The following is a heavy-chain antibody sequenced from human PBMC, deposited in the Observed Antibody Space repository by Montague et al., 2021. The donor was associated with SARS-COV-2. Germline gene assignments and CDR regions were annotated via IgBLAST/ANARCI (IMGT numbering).Heavy chain of an antibody. D-gene: IGHD1-26*01. CDR3: ASQSGSYYNYFDL. CDR1: GGSISGSLYY. J-gene: IGHJ4*02. V-gene: IGHV4-31*03. CDR2: IYHTGST. Sequence: TLSLTCSVSGGSISGSLYYWGWIRQHPGKGLEWIGYIYHTGSTDYDPSLKSRLTISVDTSKNRFSLRLSSVTAADTAIYFCASQSGSYYNYFDLWGQGTLVTVSS.